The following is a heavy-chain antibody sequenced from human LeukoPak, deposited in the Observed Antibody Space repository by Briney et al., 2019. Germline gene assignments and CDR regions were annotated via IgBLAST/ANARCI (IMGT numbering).Heavy chain of an antibody. CDR2: ITSGSSTI. CDR3: ERGHYGMDV. V-gene: IGHV3-48*01. CDR1: GFTFGSYS. J-gene: IGHJ6*02. Sequence: GGSLRLSCAASGFTFGSYSMNWVRQAPGKGLEWVSYITSGSSTIYYADSVKGRFTISRDNAKNSLYLQMNSLRADDTAVYYCERGHYGMDVWGQGTTVTVSS.